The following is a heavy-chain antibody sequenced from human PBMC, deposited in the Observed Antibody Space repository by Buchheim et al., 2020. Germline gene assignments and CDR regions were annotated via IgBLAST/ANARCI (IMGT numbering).Heavy chain of an antibody. J-gene: IGHJ4*02. V-gene: IGHV4-39*01. Sequence: QLQLQESGPGLAKPSETLSLTCTVPGGPISSGSYYWAWIRQSPGKGLEWIAIIGHTGDTYYNPSLQSRVTISVDTSKNKYSLKLSSVTAADTAVCCCARHRTVTGSSLSDYWGQGTL. CDR3: ARHRTVTGSSLSDY. D-gene: IGHD1-26*01. CDR1: GGPISSGSYY. CDR2: IGHTGDT.